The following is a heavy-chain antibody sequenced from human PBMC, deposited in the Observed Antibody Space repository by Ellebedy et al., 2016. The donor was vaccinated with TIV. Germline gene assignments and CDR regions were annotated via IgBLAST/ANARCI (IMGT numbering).Heavy chain of an antibody. D-gene: IGHD3-10*01. CDR3: AKDPMVRGDSGV. CDR1: GFTFSTSP. V-gene: IGHV3-30-3*01. J-gene: IGHJ6*02. Sequence: GGSLRLSCAASGFTFSTSPMHWVRQTPGKGLEWVAFISFDGGDKYYADSVKGRFTISRDNSKNTLYLQMNSLRAEDTAVYYCAKDPMVRGDSGVWGQGTTVTVSS. CDR2: ISFDGGDK.